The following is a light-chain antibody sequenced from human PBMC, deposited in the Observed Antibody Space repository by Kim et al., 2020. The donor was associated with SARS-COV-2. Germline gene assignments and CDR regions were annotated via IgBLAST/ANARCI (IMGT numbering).Light chain of an antibody. J-gene: IGKJ4*01. CDR1: QSVSSY. CDR2: DAS. V-gene: IGKV3-11*01. Sequence: LSPGERATLSCRASQSVSSYIAWYQQKPGQAPRVLIYDASNRATGIPARYSGSGSGTDCSLTISSLEPEDFAVYYCKQRSNWPLTFGGGTKVDIK. CDR3: KQRSNWPLT.